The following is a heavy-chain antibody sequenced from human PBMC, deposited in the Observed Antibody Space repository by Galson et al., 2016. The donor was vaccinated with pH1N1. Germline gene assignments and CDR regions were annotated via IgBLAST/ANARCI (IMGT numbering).Heavy chain of an antibody. J-gene: IGHJ3*01. CDR1: GFPFSHYY. CDR3: ARDHFGWAFDV. D-gene: IGHD3-10*01. V-gene: IGHV3-11*01. Sequence: SLRLSCAASGFPFSHYYMGRIRQAPGKGLEWISYISGSDTTIYYADSVRGRFTIPRDNAQNSLYLHMNSLRAEDTAVYYCARDHFGWAFDVWGQGTMVTVSP. CDR2: ISGSDTTI.